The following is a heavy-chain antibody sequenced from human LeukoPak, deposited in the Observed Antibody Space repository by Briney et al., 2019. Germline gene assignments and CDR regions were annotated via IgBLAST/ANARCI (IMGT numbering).Heavy chain of an antibody. CDR1: GYTFTSYY. V-gene: IGHV1-46*01. D-gene: IGHD2-15*01. Sequence: GASVKVSCKASGYTFTSYYMHWVRQAPGQGHERMGIINPSGGSTSYAQKFQGRVTMTRDTSTSTVYMELSSLRSEDTAVYYCAREVRGGASSRLLEGVDYYYGMDVWGKGTTVTVSS. CDR2: INPSGGST. J-gene: IGHJ6*04. CDR3: AREVRGGASSRLLEGVDYYYGMDV.